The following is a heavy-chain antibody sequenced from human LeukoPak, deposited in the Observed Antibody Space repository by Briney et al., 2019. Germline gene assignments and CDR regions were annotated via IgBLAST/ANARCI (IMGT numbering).Heavy chain of an antibody. CDR2: INHSGST. V-gene: IGHV4-34*01. D-gene: IGHD1-26*01. CDR1: GGSFSGYY. J-gene: IGHJ4*02. Sequence: SETLSLTCAVYGGSFSGYYWSWIRQPPGKGLEWIGEINHSGSTSYNPSLKSRVTISVDTSKNQFSLKLSSVTAADTAVYYCARDMDSGSYYDYWGQGTLVTVSS. CDR3: ARDMDSGSYYDY.